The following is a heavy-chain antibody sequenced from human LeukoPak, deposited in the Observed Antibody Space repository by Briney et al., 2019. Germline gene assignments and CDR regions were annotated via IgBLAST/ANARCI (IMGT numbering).Heavy chain of an antibody. Sequence: PGGSLRLSCAASGFTFSNYEMNWVRQAPGKGLEWVSYISRSSGSSIYYADSVKGRFTISRDNAKNSLYLQMNSLRAEDTAVYYCARDGDYDTLNWFDPWGQGTLVTVSS. CDR3: ARDGDYDTLNWFDP. V-gene: IGHV3-48*03. CDR1: GFTFSNYE. D-gene: IGHD3-22*01. CDR2: ISRSSGSSI. J-gene: IGHJ5*02.